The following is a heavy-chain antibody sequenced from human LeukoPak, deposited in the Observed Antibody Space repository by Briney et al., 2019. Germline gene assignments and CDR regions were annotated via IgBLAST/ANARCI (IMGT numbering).Heavy chain of an antibody. V-gene: IGHV3-74*01. CDR2: IDSDGSST. Sequence: GGSVRLSCAASGFTFSSYWMHWVRQAPGKGLVWVSRIDSDGSSTAYADSVRGRFTVSRDNAKNTLYLQMNSLRAEDTAVYYCARRFLESKNNGMDVWGQGPTVPVSS. J-gene: IGHJ6*02. CDR3: ARRFLESKNNGMDV. CDR1: GFTFSSYW. D-gene: IGHD3-3*01.